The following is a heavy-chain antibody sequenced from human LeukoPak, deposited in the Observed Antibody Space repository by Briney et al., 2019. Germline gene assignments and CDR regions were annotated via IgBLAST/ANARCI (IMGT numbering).Heavy chain of an antibody. D-gene: IGHD3-16*01. V-gene: IGHV3-21*04. CDR1: GFTFSSYG. CDR3: AKRVFGSSFDP. J-gene: IGHJ5*02. CDR2: ISSTNNFI. Sequence: GGSLRFSCAASGFTFSSYGMNWVRQAPGKGLEWVSSISSTNNFIYYADSVKGRFTISRDNSKNTLYLQMNSLRAEDTAVYYCAKRVFGSSFDPWGQGTLVTVSS.